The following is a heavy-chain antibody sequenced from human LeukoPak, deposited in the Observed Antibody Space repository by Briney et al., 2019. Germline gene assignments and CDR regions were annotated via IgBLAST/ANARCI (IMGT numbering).Heavy chain of an antibody. J-gene: IGHJ5*02. D-gene: IGHD3-3*01. V-gene: IGHV4-38-2*01. CDR2: IYHSGST. Sequence: PSETLSLTCDVSGFSINSGYYWGWIRQPPGKGLEWIGSIYHSGSTYYNPSLKSRVAISVDTSKNQFSLKLSSVTAADTAVYYCARLASYLRFLDWFDPWGQGTLVTVSS. CDR3: ARLASYLRFLDWFDP. CDR1: GFSINSGYY.